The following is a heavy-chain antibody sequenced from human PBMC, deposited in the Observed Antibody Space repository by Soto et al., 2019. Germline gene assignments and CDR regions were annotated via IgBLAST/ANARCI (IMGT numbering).Heavy chain of an antibody. V-gene: IGHV1-2*04. D-gene: IGHD3-3*01. CDR2: INPNSGGT. CDR3: ARDHQPTYYDFWSGYLGNNYYYYYSMDV. J-gene: IGHJ6*02. Sequence: ASVKVSCKASGYTFTGYYMHWVRQAPGQGLEWMGWINPNSGGTNYAQKFQGWVTMTRDTSISTAYMELSRLRSDDTAVYYCARDHQPTYYDFWSGYLGNNYYYYYSMDVWGQGTTVTVSS. CDR1: GYTFTGYY.